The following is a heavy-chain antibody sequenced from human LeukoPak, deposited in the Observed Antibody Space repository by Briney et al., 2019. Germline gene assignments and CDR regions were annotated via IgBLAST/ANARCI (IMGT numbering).Heavy chain of an antibody. J-gene: IGHJ4*02. CDR2: ISYDGSNK. V-gene: IGHV3-30*01. CDR1: GFTFSSYA. Sequence: PGRSLRLSCAASGFTFSSYAMHWVRQAPGKGLEWVAVISYDGSNKYYVGSVKGRFTISRDNSKNTLYLQMNSLRAEDTAVYYCARDPRGIQLWHFDYWGQGTLVTVSS. D-gene: IGHD5-18*01. CDR3: ARDPRGIQLWHFDY.